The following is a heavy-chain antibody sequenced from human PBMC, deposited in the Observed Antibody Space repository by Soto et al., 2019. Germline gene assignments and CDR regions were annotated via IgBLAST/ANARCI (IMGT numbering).Heavy chain of an antibody. CDR3: AGYLSEFWSGYNCYFDY. CDR2: ISSSGSTI. V-gene: IGHV3-11*01. D-gene: IGHD3-3*01. CDR1: GFTFSDYY. J-gene: IGHJ4*02. Sequence: QVQLVESGGGLVKPGGSLRLSCAASGFTFSDYYMSWIRQAPGKGLEWVSYISSSGSTIYYADSVKGRFTISRDNAKISLYQQMNSLKAEDTAVYYCAGYLSEFWSGYNCYFDYFSLGALATISS.